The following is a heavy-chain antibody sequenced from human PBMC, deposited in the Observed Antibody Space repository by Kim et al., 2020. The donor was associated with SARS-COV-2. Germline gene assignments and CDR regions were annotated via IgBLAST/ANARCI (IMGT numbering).Heavy chain of an antibody. CDR3: ARGAGWWDV. CDR1: GGYINNYY. V-gene: IGHV4-59*13. J-gene: IGHJ6*02. Sequence: WETLSLTCTVSGGYINNYYWSWIRQPPGKGLEWVGFIQYTGNTRYNPSLKSRVTISLDTSENHFSLSLTSVTAADTAVYYCARGAGWWDVWGHGTTVTVS. D-gene: IGHD2-8*01. CDR2: IQYTGNT.